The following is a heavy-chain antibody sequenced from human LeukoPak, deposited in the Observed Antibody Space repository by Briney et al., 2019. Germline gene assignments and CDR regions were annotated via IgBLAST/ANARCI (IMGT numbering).Heavy chain of an antibody. J-gene: IGHJ6*02. Sequence: PSETLSLTCTVSGGSIRDYYWSWIRQPPGKGLEWIGYIYYSGSTNYNPSLKSRVTISVDTSKNQFSLKLSSVTAADTAVYYCARTRRGDILTGYNLEWDVWGQGTTVTVSS. CDR1: GGSIRDYY. CDR3: ARTRRGDILTGYNLEWDV. D-gene: IGHD3-9*01. CDR2: IYYSGST. V-gene: IGHV4-59*01.